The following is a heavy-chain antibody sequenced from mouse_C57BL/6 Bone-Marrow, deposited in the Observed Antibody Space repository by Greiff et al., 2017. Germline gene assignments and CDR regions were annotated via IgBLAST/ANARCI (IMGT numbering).Heavy chain of an antibody. CDR1: GYTFTSYW. J-gene: IGHJ3*01. CDR2: IDPSDSYT. V-gene: IGHV1-69*01. Sequence: VQLQQPGAELVMPGASVKLSCKASGYTFTSYWMHWVKQRPGQGLEWIGEIDPSDSYTNYNQKFKGKSTLTVDKSSSTAYMQLSSLTSEDSAVDYCARSDEGYGNWDCFAYWGQGTLVTVSA. D-gene: IGHD2-10*02. CDR3: ARSDEGYGNWDCFAY.